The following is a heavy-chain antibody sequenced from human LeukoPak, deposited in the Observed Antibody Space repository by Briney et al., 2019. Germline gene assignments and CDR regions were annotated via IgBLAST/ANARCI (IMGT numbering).Heavy chain of an antibody. J-gene: IGHJ6*03. CDR3: ARETDYGDYYYYYYMDV. D-gene: IGHD4-17*01. V-gene: IGHV4-61*02. CDR1: GGSISSGSYY. CDR2: IYTSGST. Sequence: SQTLSLTCTVSGGSISSGSYYWSWIRQPAGKGLEWIGRIYTSGSTNYNPSLKSRVTMSVDTSKNQFSLKLSSVTAADTAVYYCARETDYGDYYYYYYMDVWGKGTTVTVSS.